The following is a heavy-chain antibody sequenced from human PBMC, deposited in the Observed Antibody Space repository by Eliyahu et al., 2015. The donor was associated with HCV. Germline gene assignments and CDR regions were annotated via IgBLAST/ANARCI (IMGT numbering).Heavy chain of an antibody. CDR1: GFXFXYAW. D-gene: IGHD3-22*01. Sequence: EVQMAESGGGLVKPGGSLRLSCAASGFXFXYAWMSWVRQAPGKGLEWVGRIKSKTDGGTTDYAAPVKGRFTISRDDSKNTLYLQMNSLKTEDTALYYCTTDTGYYGSSGYRDYWGQGTQVTVSS. J-gene: IGHJ4*02. CDR3: TTDTGYYGSSGYRDY. CDR2: IKSKTDGGTT. V-gene: IGHV3-15*01.